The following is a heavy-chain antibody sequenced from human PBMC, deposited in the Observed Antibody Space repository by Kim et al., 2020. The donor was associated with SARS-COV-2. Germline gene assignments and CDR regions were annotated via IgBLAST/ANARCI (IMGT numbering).Heavy chain of an antibody. Sequence: SETLSLTCTVSGGSISSYYWSWIRQPPGKGLEWIGYIYYSGSTNYNPSLKSRVTISVDTSKNQFSLKLSSVTAADTAVYYCARGEYSYGGGLYYYYYYGMDVWGQGTTVTVSS. J-gene: IGHJ6*02. CDR2: IYYSGST. V-gene: IGHV4-59*13. D-gene: IGHD5-18*01. CDR1: GGSISSYY. CDR3: ARGEYSYGGGLYYYYYYGMDV.